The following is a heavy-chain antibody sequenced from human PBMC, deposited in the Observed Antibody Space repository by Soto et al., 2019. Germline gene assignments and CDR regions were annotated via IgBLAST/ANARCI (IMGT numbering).Heavy chain of an antibody. CDR3: ARTSIAVAGTVIWFDP. D-gene: IGHD6-19*01. CDR1: GYTFTSYA. Sequence: QVQLVQSGAEVKKPGASVKVSCKASGYTFTSYAMHWVRQAPGQRLEWMGWINAGNGNTKYSQKFQGRVTITRDTSASTAYMELSSLRSEDTAVYYCARTSIAVAGTVIWFDPWGQGTLVTVSS. J-gene: IGHJ5*02. V-gene: IGHV1-3*01. CDR2: INAGNGNT.